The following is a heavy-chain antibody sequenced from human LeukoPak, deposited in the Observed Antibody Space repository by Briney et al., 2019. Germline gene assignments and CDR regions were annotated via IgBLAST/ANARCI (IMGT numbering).Heavy chain of an antibody. CDR1: GYSFTSYW. V-gene: IGHV5-51*01. CDR3: ARYYYDSSGYNNWFDP. CDR2: IYPGDSDT. J-gene: IGHJ5*02. D-gene: IGHD3-22*01. Sequence: GESLKISCKGSGYSFTSYWIGWVRQMPGKGLEWMGIIYPGDSDTRYSPSFRGQVTISADKSISTAYLQWSSLKASDTAMYYCARYYYDSSGYNNWFDPWGQGTLVTVSS.